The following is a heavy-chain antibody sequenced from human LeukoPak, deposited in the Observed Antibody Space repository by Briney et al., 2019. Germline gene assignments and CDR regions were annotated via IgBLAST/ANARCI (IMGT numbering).Heavy chain of an antibody. Sequence: GGSLRLSCAASGFTISTYGMSWVSQAPGKGLEWVSSISGGTTYYADSVKGRFTISRDNSKNTVSLQMNSLRAEDTAVYYCAKSVYHSGNYWGQGTLVTVSS. CDR1: GFTISTYG. J-gene: IGHJ4*02. D-gene: IGHD3-10*01. CDR3: AKSVYHSGNY. CDR2: ISGGTT. V-gene: IGHV3-23*01.